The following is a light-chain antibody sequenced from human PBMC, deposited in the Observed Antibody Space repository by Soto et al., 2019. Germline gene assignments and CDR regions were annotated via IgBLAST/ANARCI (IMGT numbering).Light chain of an antibody. CDR1: NSDVGGYNY. CDR2: DVS. CDR3: SSYTSSSPYV. V-gene: IGLV2-14*01. Sequence: QSVLTQPASVSGSPGQSITISCTGTNSDVGGYNYVSWYQQHPGKAPKLMIYDVSNRPSGVSNRFSGSKSGNTASLTFSGPQAEDEADYYCSSYTSSSPYVFGTGTKVTVL. J-gene: IGLJ1*01.